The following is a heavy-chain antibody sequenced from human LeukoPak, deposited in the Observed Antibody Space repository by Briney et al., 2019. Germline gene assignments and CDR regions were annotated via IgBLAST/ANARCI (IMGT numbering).Heavy chain of an antibody. J-gene: IGHJ1*01. V-gene: IGHV4-30-4*07. CDR2: IYDTGST. D-gene: IGHD6-13*01. CDR3: ARYSLSREDFQD. Sequence: SETLSLTCVVSGGSLNSGGYSWRWIRQPPGKGLDWIGYIYDTGSTLYNPSLESRLTISIDTSKNQFSLRLSSVTAADTAVYFCARYSLSREDFQDWGQGTLVTVSS. CDR1: GGSLNSGGYS.